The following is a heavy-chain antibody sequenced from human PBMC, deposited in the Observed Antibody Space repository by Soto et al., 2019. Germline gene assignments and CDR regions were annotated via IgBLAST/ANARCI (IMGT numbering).Heavy chain of an antibody. D-gene: IGHD2-8*01. CDR2: AYYSGDT. J-gene: IGHJ5*02. V-gene: IGHV4-59*01. Sequence: PSETLSLTCSVSGGSISRYYWSWIRQPPGKGLEWIGYAYYSGDTGYNPSLKSRVTMAVDTSKSQVSLKLSSGTAADTAVYYCARDRSTYGGGGTGEVKENWFDPWGQGALVTVSS. CDR3: ARDRSTYGGGGTGEVKENWFDP. CDR1: GGSISRYY.